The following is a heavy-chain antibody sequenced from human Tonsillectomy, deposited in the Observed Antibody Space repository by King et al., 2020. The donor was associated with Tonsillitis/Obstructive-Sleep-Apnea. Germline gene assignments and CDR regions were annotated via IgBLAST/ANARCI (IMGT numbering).Heavy chain of an antibody. CDR3: ARDRYGSGRYLPDD. V-gene: IGHV1-2*04. CDR1: GYTFTNHY. D-gene: IGHD1-26*01. CDR2: INTNSGGT. Sequence: VQLVQSGAEVTKPGASVRVSCKATGYTFTNHYIHWVRQAPGQRLEWMGWINTNSGGTFYPQKFQGWVTMTTDTSITTAYLDLRSLKTDDTAVYFCARDRYGSGRYLPDDWGQGTLVTVSA. J-gene: IGHJ4*02.